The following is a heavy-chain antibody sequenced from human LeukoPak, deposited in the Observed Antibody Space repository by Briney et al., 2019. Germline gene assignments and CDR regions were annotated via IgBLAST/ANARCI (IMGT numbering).Heavy chain of an antibody. Sequence: GGSLRLSCAAFGFTFDINWVRQVPGTGLEWVSGINWSGSSTAYTDSVKGRFTISRDNAKNSLYLQMNSLTVEDTALYYCARDLGHGYGYAVDAFDVWGQGTMVTVSS. J-gene: IGHJ3*01. CDR2: INWSGSST. D-gene: IGHD5-18*01. V-gene: IGHV3-20*04. CDR1: GFTFD. CDR3: ARDLGHGYGYAVDAFDV.